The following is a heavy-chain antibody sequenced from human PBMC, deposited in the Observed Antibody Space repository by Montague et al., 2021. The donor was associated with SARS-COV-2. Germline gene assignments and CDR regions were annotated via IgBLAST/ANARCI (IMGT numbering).Heavy chain of an antibody. J-gene: IGHJ4*02. D-gene: IGHD1-14*01. Sequence: SLRLSCAASGFIFSSYGMHWVRQAPGKGLEWVAVIWYDGSNKFYGDSVKGRFTISRDNSKNTLSLQMYSLKLEDTAVYYCARDPSALGGTENHFDYWGQGTQVTVSS. CDR1: GFIFSSYG. V-gene: IGHV3-33*01. CDR3: ARDPSALGGTENHFDY. CDR2: IWYDGSNK.